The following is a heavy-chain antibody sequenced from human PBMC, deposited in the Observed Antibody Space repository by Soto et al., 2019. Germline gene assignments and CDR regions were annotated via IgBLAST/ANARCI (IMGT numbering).Heavy chain of an antibody. CDR2: ITDGGRRT. CDR1: GFTFSSHA. V-gene: IGHV3-23*01. CDR3: AKPYYAFWSGYFAPFDY. Sequence: EVRLLESGGGLVQPGGSLIISCAASGFTFSSHAMSWVRQAPGKGLEWVSAITDGGRRTYYADSVKGRFTISRDNSRNTLDLEMNSLTVEDTAVYYCAKPYYAFWSGYFAPFDYWDQGTLVSVAS. J-gene: IGHJ4*02. D-gene: IGHD3-3*01.